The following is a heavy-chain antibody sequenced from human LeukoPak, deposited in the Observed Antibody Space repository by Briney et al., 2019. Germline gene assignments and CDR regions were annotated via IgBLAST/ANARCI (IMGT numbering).Heavy chain of an antibody. V-gene: IGHV3-23*01. Sequence: PGGSLRLSCAPSGFTFSSYPMSWVRQAPGEGLEWVSSISSSGGTPYYADSVKGRFTISRDNPKNTLYLQMDSLRAEDTALYYCAKDRSEDLLTGLLGSWGQGTLVTVSS. J-gene: IGHJ5*02. D-gene: IGHD3-9*01. CDR1: GFTFSSYP. CDR3: AKDRSEDLLTGLLGS. CDR2: ISSSGGTP.